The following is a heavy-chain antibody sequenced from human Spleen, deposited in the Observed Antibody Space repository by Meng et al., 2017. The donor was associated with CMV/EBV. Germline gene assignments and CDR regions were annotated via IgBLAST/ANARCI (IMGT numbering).Heavy chain of an antibody. V-gene: IGHV1-2*06. CDR2: IDPHSGDT. CDR3: ARDSFDGYNWFDP. CDR1: RYTFTGFY. D-gene: IGHD5-12*01. J-gene: IGHJ5*02. Sequence: KASRYTFTGFYMHWVRQAPGQGLEWMGRIDPHSGDTNYTQSLESRVTMTRDASTSTVYMELRSLRFDDTAIYYCARDSFDGYNWFDPWGQGTLVTVSS.